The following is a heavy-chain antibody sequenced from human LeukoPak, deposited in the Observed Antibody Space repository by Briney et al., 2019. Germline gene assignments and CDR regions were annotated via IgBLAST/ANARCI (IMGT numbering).Heavy chain of an antibody. J-gene: IGHJ4*02. CDR2: MSPNSGDT. Sequence: ASVKVSCKASGYTFTSYAMHWVRQATGQGLEWMGWMSPNSGDTGYAQKFQGRVTMTSDSSISTAYVELSSLRSEDTAIYYCVRTPPNWGFDYWGQGTLVTVSS. CDR1: GYTFTSYA. V-gene: IGHV1-8*02. D-gene: IGHD7-27*01. CDR3: VRTPPNWGFDY.